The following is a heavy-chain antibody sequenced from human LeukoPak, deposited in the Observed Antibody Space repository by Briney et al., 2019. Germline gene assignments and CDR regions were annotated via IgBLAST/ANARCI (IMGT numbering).Heavy chain of an antibody. J-gene: IGHJ4*02. D-gene: IGHD2-15*01. CDR3: ARAIVVVITASSYYFDY. Sequence: SETLSLTCTVSGGSISSSSYYWGWIRQPPGKGREWIGSIYYSGSTYYNPSLKSRVSVSVDTSKNQFSLRLSSVNAADTAVYFCARAIVVVITASSYYFDYWGQGTLVTVSS. CDR2: IYYSGST. CDR1: GGSISSSSYY. V-gene: IGHV4-39*01.